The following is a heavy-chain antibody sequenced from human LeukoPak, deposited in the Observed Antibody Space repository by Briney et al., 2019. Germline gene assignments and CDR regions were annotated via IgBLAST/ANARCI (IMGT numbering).Heavy chain of an antibody. D-gene: IGHD3-3*01. CDR2: ISYDGSIK. V-gene: IGHV3-30*19. J-gene: IGHJ6*03. CDR3: ARGNYDFWSGSYSHYYYMDV. Sequence: PGGSLRLSCAASAFTFSTYGMHWVRQAPGKGLEWVALISYDGSIKYYADSVKGRFTISRDNSKNTLYLQMNSLRAEDTAVYYCARGNYDFWSGSYSHYYYMDVWGKGTTVTVSS. CDR1: AFTFSTYG.